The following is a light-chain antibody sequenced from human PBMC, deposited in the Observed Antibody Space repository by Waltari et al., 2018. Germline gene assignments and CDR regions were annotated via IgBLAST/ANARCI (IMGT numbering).Light chain of an antibody. J-gene: IGLJ2*01. CDR3: SSYAGNDLVF. CDR1: NSDVGSYNY. V-gene: IGLV2-14*01. CDR2: EVT. Sequence: QSALTQPASVSGSPGQSITISCTGTNSDVGSYNYVSWYQQHPGKAPKLMIYEVTNRPAGLSSRFSGSKSGNTASLTNTDLQAEDEADYYCSSYAGNDLVFFGGGTKLTVL.